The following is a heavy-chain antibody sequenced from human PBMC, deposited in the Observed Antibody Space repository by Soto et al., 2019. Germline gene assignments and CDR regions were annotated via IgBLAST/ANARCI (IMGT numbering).Heavy chain of an antibody. Sequence: QLQLQESGSGLVKPSQTLSLTCAVSGGSISSGGYSWSWIRQPPGKGLEWIGYIYHSGNTYYNPSPXSXXTLSVDRSTNQFSLKLSSVTAADTAVYYCARIPSPWGQGTLVTVSS. V-gene: IGHV4-30-2*01. CDR3: ARIPSP. CDR2: IYHSGNT. D-gene: IGHD2-21*01. CDR1: GGSISSGGYS. J-gene: IGHJ5*02.